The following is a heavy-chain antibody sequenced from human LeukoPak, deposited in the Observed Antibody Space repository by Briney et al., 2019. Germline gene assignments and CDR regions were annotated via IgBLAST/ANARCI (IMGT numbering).Heavy chain of an antibody. V-gene: IGHV3-7*01. Sequence: GGSLRLSCAASGLTLGRYWMTWVRQAPGKGLEWVANINQDESEKYYLDSVKGRFTISRDNAKNSLYLQMNSLRAEDAAVYYCASPMWDTAIHDYWGQGTLVTVSS. J-gene: IGHJ4*02. D-gene: IGHD5-18*01. CDR3: ASPMWDTAIHDY. CDR1: GLTLGRYW. CDR2: INQDESEK.